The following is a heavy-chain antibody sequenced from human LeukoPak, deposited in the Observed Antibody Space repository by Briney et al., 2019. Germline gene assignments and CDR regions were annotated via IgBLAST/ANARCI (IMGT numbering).Heavy chain of an antibody. J-gene: IGHJ4*02. D-gene: IGHD6-19*01. Sequence: ASVTVSCKASANTFSNYGISWVRQAPGQGLEWMGWISGFNGYTRYAQNLQGRVTMTTDTSTSTAYMELRSLTSDDTAVYYCARDQGYTSEWLDYWGQGTLVTVSS. CDR2: ISGFNGYT. CDR1: ANTFSNYG. V-gene: IGHV1-18*01. CDR3: ARDQGYTSEWLDY.